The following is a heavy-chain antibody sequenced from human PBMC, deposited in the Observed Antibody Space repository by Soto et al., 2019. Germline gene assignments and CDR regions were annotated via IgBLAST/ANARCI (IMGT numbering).Heavy chain of an antibody. CDR1: GFTFSSYG. V-gene: IGHV3-30*18. CDR2: ISYDGSNK. CDR3: AKDQGILFAPNWFDP. J-gene: IGHJ5*02. Sequence: GGSLRLSCAASGFTFSSYGMHWVRQAPGKGLEWVAVISYDGSNKYYADSVKGRFTISRDYSKNTLYLQMNSLRAEDTAVYYCAKDQGILFAPNWFDPWGQGT. D-gene: IGHD2-15*01.